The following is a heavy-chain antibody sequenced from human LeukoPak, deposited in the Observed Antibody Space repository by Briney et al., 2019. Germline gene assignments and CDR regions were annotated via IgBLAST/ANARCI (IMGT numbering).Heavy chain of an antibody. D-gene: IGHD6-6*01. CDR3: AQDMGYSSSSTFDY. V-gene: IGHV3-9*03. J-gene: IGHJ4*02. CDR1: GFTFDDYA. Sequence: GRSLRLSCVASGFTFDDYAMHWFRQPPEKGLEWVSGISWNSGRMDYADSVKGRSTISRDNAKNSLYLQMNSLRTEDMAFYYCAQDMGYSSSSTFDYRGQGTLVTVSS. CDR2: ISWNSGRM.